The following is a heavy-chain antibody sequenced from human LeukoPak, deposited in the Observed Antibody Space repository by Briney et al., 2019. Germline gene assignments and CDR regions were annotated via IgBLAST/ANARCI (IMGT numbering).Heavy chain of an antibody. D-gene: IGHD3-9*01. Sequence: ASVKVSCKASGYTFTSYYMHWVRQAPGQGLEWMGIMNPSGGSPPSYVQKFQGRVTMTRDTSTSTVYMELSSLRSGDAAVYYCARDSSTLTGYSGYFQHWGQGTLVIVSS. J-gene: IGHJ1*01. CDR1: GYTFTSYY. V-gene: IGHV1-46*01. CDR3: ARDSSTLTGYSGYFQH. CDR2: MNPSGGSPP.